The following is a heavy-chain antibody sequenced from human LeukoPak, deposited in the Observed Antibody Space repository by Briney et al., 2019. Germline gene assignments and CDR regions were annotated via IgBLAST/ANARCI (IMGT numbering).Heavy chain of an antibody. CDR1: GFTFSSYA. V-gene: IGHV3-23*01. CDR2: ISGSGGHT. D-gene: IGHD5-12*01. Sequence: PGGSLRLSCAASGFTFSSYAMSWVRQALGKGLEWVSGISGSGGHTYYADSVKGRFTISRDSSKNTLYLQMNSLRAEDTAVYYCAKTGRYSADYFDYWGQGTQVTVSS. CDR3: AKTGRYSADYFDY. J-gene: IGHJ4*02.